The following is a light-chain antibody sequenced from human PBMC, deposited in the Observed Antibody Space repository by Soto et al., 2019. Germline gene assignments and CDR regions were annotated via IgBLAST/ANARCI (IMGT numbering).Light chain of an antibody. CDR1: SSDVGSYNL. CDR2: EDT. J-gene: IGLJ2*01. CDR3: CSYAGSGTFVL. Sequence: QSALTQPASVSGSPGQSITISCIGTSSDVGSYNLVSWYQQHPGKVPKLIIYEDTKRPSGVSNRFSGSKSGNTASPTISGLQAEDEGDYYCCSYAGSGTFVLFGGGTKLTVL. V-gene: IGLV2-23*01.